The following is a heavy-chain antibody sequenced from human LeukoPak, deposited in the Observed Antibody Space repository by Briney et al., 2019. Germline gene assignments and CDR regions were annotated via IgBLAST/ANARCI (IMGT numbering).Heavy chain of an antibody. CDR3: AMFKYSSGWYTGFPYYFDY. CDR1: GYSFTSYW. D-gene: IGHD6-19*01. V-gene: IGHV5-51*01. J-gene: IGHJ4*02. CDR2: IYPGDSDT. Sequence: GESLKISCKGSGYSFTSYWIGWVRQMPGKGLEWMGIIYPGDSDTRYGPSFQGQVTISADKSISTAYLQWSSLKASDTAMYYCAMFKYSSGWYTGFPYYFDYWGQGTLVTVSS.